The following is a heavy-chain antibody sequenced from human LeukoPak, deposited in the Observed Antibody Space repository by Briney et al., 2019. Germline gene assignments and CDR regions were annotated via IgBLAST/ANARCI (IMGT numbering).Heavy chain of an antibody. CDR1: GFSLRTTGMC. V-gene: IGHV2-70*11. J-gene: IGHJ4*02. CDR3: ARIPGYDSRGFYYFDY. Sequence: SGPALVKYTQTLTLTCTFSGFSLRTTGMCVSWIRQPPGKALEWLARIDWDDDKYYSTSLRTRLTISKDASKNQVVLTMTNMDPVDTATYYCARIPGYDSRGFYYFDYWGQGNLVTVSS. CDR2: IDWDDDK. D-gene: IGHD3-22*01.